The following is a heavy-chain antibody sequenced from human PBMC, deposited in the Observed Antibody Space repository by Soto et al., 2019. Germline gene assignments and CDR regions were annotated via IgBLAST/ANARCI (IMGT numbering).Heavy chain of an antibody. Sequence: VQLVQSGAEVKKPGSSVKVSCKASGGTFTSFPFSWVRQAPGQGLEWMGGIIPIFETTNYAQKFRGRLTITADESRTTAYMELTSLTSEDTAVYFCARESGDYGRPYFDYWGQATLVTVSS. J-gene: IGHJ4*02. CDR1: GGTFTSFP. V-gene: IGHV1-69*01. CDR3: ARESGDYGRPYFDY. D-gene: IGHD3-10*01. CDR2: IIPIFETT.